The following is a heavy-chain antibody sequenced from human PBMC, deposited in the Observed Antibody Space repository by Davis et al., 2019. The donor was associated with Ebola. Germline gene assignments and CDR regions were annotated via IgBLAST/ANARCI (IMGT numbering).Heavy chain of an antibody. V-gene: IGHV3-7*01. CDR2: IKQDGSEK. CDR1: GFTFSSYA. Sequence: GESLKISCAASGFTFSSYAMHWVRQAPGKGLEWVANIKQDGSEKYYVDSVKGRFTISRDNAKNSLYLQMNSLRAEDTAVYYCAREAPSGRSWLNYWGQGTLVTVSS. D-gene: IGHD6-13*01. J-gene: IGHJ4*02. CDR3: AREAPSGRSWLNY.